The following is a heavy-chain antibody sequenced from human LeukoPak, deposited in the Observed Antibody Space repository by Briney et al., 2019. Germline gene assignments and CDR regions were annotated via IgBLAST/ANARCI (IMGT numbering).Heavy chain of an antibody. V-gene: IGHV1-18*01. J-gene: IGHJ4*02. CDR1: GYTFTSHG. CDR2: ISTYNGNT. Sequence: ASVKVSCKASGYTFTSHGISWVRQAPGQGLEWMGWISTYNGNTNYAQKFQGRVTMTTDTSTNTAYMELRSLRSEDTAVYYCARGQGASWDTAMVTDHWGQGTLVTVSS. D-gene: IGHD5-18*01. CDR3: ARGQGASWDTAMVTDH.